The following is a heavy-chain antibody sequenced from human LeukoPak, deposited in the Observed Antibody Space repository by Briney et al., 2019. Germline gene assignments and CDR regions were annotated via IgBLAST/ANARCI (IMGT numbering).Heavy chain of an antibody. Sequence: PGGSLRRSCAASGFTFSNYWMSWVRQAPGKGVEWVANIKQDGSEKHFVDSVKGRFTISRDNAKNSLYLQMNSLRAEDTAVYHCARWYYGSGSYPLDYWGQGTLVTVSS. V-gene: IGHV3-7*01. CDR1: GFTFSNYW. CDR3: ARWYYGSGSYPLDY. J-gene: IGHJ4*02. D-gene: IGHD3-10*01. CDR2: IKQDGSEK.